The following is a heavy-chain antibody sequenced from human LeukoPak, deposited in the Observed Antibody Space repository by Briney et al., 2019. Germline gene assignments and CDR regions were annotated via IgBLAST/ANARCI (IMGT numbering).Heavy chain of an antibody. CDR1: GFTFSSYA. J-gene: IGHJ4*02. CDR2: ISYDGSNK. CDR3: ARESLAVTTYHFDY. V-gene: IGHV3-30*04. D-gene: IGHD4-17*01. Sequence: GGSLRLSCAASGFTFSSYAMHWVRQAPGKGLEWVAVISYDGSNKYYADSVKGRFTISRDNSKNTLYLQMNSLRAEDTAVYYCARESLAVTTYHFDYWGQGTLVTVSS.